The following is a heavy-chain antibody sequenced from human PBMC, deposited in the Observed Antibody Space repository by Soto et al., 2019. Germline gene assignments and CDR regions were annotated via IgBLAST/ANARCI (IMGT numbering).Heavy chain of an antibody. V-gene: IGHV3-7*01. CDR2: IKQDGSEK. Sequence: EVQLVESGGGLVQPGGSLRLSCAASGFTFRTSWMTWVRQAPGKGLEWVANIKQDGSEKYYVDSVKGRFTISRDNAKNSLYLQMNSLRAEDTAVYYCARDRGYDRFAPWGQGTLVTVSS. CDR3: ARDRGYDRFAP. CDR1: GFTFRTSW. J-gene: IGHJ5*02. D-gene: IGHD3-9*01.